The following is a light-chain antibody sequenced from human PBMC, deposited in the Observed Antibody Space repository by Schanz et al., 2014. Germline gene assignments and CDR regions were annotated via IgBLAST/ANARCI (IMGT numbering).Light chain of an antibody. Sequence: QSVLTQPPSVSGAPGQRVTISCTGSSSNIGAGFVLHWDQQLPGTAPKLLIYGNSNRPPRVPDAFSGSRSGPSASLAITGLQAEDEGDYCCQCYDSSLSGWRVFGGGTHLTVL. V-gene: IGLV1-40*01. CDR1: SSNIGAGFV. J-gene: IGLJ3*02. CDR2: GNS. CDR3: QCYDSSLSGWRV.